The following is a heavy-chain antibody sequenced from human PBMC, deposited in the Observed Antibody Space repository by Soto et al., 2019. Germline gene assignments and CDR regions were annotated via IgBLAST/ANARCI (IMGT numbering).Heavy chain of an antibody. V-gene: IGHV3-33*01. CDR2: IWYDGSNK. Sequence: GGSLRLSCAASGFTFSSYGVHWVRQAPGKGLEWVAVIWYDGSNKYYADSVKGRFTISRDNSKHTLYLQMNSLRAEDTAVYYSAREGFGDYVFDYWGQGTPVTVSS. J-gene: IGHJ4*02. CDR3: AREGFGDYVFDY. D-gene: IGHD4-17*01. CDR1: GFTFSSYG.